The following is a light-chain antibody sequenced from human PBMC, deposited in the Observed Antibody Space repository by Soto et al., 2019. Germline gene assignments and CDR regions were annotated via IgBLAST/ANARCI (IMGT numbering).Light chain of an antibody. J-gene: IGLJ2*01. Sequence: QSALTQPPSVSGSPGQSVTISCTGTSGDVGSYNRVSWYQQSPGTAPKLLIYDVRYRPSGVPDRFSGSTSGNTASLTITGLQADDEADYYCSLYTSSSRVFGGGTKLTV. V-gene: IGLV2-18*01. CDR1: SGDVGSYNR. CDR3: SLYTSSSRV. CDR2: DVR.